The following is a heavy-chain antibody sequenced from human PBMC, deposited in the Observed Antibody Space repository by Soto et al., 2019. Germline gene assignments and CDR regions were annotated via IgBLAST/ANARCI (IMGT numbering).Heavy chain of an antibody. CDR3: AGRAGTTGDY. CDR2: ISAYNGNT. D-gene: IGHD1-7*01. J-gene: IGHJ4*02. CDR1: GYTFTSYG. Sequence: QVQRVQSGAEVKKPGASVKVSCKASGYTFTSYGINWVRQAPGKGLEGMGWISAYNGNTNDAQKLQGIVTMTTDTSTSTSYMERSSLTADDTAVYCWAGRAGTTGDYWGQGTLVTVSS. V-gene: IGHV1-18*04.